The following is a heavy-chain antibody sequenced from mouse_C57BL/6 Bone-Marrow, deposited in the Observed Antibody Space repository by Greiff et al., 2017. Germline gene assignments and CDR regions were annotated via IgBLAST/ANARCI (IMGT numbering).Heavy chain of an antibody. CDR3: AARRFAY. CDR2: INPGSGGT. V-gene: IGHV1-54*01. D-gene: IGHD3-3*01. Sequence: VQLQQSGAELVRPGTSVKVSCKASGYAFTNYLIEWVKQRPGQGLEWIGVINPGSGGTNYNEKFKGKATLTADKSSSTAYMQLSSLTSEDSAVYFCAARRFAYWGQGTLVTVSA. J-gene: IGHJ3*01. CDR1: GYAFTNYL.